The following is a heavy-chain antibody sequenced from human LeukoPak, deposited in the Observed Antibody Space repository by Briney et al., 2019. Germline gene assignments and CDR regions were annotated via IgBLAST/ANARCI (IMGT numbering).Heavy chain of an antibody. CDR3: ARGRWSGSPRIYFDY. D-gene: IGHD3-3*01. CDR2: IYYSGST. J-gene: IGHJ4*02. CDR1: GVSISSGSYY. Sequence: SETLSLTCTVSGVSISSGSYYWSWIRQPPGKGLEWIGYIYYSGSTNYNPSLKSRVTISVDTSKNQFSLKLSSVTAADTAVYYCARGRWSGSPRIYFDYWGQGTLVTVSS. V-gene: IGHV4-61*01.